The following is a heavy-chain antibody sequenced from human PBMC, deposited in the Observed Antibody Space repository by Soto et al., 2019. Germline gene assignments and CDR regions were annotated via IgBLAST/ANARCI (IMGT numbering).Heavy chain of an antibody. CDR2: IKQDGSEK. V-gene: IGHV3-7*01. Sequence: EVQLVESGGGLVQPGGSLRLSCAASGFTFSDSWMTWVRQAPGKGLEWVASIKQDGSEKYYVDSVKGRCTISRNNDRNSLDLQMNSLRAEDTAVYYCATARGRTYCFDHWGQGSLVTVSS. D-gene: IGHD1-7*01. J-gene: IGHJ4*02. CDR3: ATARGRTYCFDH. CDR1: GFTFSDSW.